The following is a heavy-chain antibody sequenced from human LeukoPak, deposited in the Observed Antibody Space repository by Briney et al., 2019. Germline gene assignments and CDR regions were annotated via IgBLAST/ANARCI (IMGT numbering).Heavy chain of an antibody. J-gene: IGHJ4*02. CDR3: AKDIVRYCSSTSCAPFDY. CDR2: ISWNSGSI. D-gene: IGHD2-2*01. V-gene: IGHV3-9*01. Sequence: PGRSLRLSCAASGFTFDDYAMHWVRQAPGKGLEWVSGISWNSGSIGYADSVKGRFTISRDNAKNSLYLQMNSLRAEDTALYYCAKDIVRYCSSTSCAPFDYWGQGTLVTVSS. CDR1: GFTFDDYA.